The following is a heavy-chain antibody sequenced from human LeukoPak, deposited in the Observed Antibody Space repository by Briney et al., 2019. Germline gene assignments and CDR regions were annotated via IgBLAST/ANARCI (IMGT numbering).Heavy chain of an antibody. D-gene: IGHD1-26*01. J-gene: IGHJ4*02. CDR2: ISYDGSNK. CDR3: ASSSGSYYLDY. Sequence: GGSLRLSCAASGFTFSSYAMHWVRQAPGKGLEWVAVISYDGSNKYYADSVKGRFTISRDNSKNTLYLQMNSLRAEDAAVYYCASSSGSYYLDYWGQGTLVTVSS. CDR1: GFTFSSYA. V-gene: IGHV3-30*04.